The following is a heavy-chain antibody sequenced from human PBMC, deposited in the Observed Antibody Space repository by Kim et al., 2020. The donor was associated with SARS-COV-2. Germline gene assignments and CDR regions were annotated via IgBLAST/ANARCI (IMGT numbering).Heavy chain of an antibody. D-gene: IGHD2-21*02. J-gene: IGHJ4*02. Sequence: PSLKSRVTISVDKSKNQFSLKLSSVTAADTAVYYCARVEAVTAIPSLFDYWGQGTLVTVSS. V-gene: IGHV4-30-2*05. CDR3: ARVEAVTAIPSLFDY.